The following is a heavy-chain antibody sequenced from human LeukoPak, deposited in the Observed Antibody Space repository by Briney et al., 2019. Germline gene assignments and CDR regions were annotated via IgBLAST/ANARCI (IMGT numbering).Heavy chain of an antibody. J-gene: IGHJ3*02. CDR3: ARDLVTKPYYYDTSGTSHAFDI. CDR2: ISSSSYI. CDR1: GFTFSSYS. D-gene: IGHD3-22*01. Sequence: PGGSLRLSCAASGFTFSSYSMNWVRQAPGKGLEWVSSISSSSYIYYADSVKGRFTISRDNAKNSLYLQMNSLRAEDTAVYYCARDLVTKPYYYDTSGTSHAFDIWGQGTMVTVSS. V-gene: IGHV3-21*01.